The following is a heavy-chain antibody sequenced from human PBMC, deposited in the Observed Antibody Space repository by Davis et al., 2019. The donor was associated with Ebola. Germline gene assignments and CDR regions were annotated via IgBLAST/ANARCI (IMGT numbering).Heavy chain of an antibody. CDR2: ISSYSYYI. J-gene: IGHJ3*02. CDR1: GFTFSDYY. Sequence: GGSLRLSCAASGFTFSDYYMSWIRQAPGKGLEWVSSISSYSYYIYYADSLKGRFTISRDNAKNSLYLQMNSLRAEDTAVYFCARTSIVGTTTTASDIWGQGTKVTVSS. CDR3: ARTSIVGTTTTASDI. D-gene: IGHD1-26*01. V-gene: IGHV3-11*03.